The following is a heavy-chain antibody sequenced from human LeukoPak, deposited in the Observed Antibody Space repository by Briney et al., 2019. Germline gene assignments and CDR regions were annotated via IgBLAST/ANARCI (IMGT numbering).Heavy chain of an antibody. V-gene: IGHV3-7*01. CDR3: ATSAHIEVGTAPPPDY. J-gene: IGHJ4*02. CDR2: INEGGSVK. D-gene: IGHD2-21*02. CDR1: GFNFINSW. Sequence: GGSLRLSCAASGFNFINSWMSWVRQAPGKGLESVAIINEGGSVKYYVDSVKGRFTIPRDNAKNSVYLQMNSLRVEDTAVYYCATSAHIEVGTAPPPDYWGQGTLVTVTS.